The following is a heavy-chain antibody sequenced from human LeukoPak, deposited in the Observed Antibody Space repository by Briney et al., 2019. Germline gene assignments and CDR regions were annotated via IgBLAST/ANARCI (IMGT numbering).Heavy chain of an antibody. CDR1: GFTFSSYW. D-gene: IGHD2-2*01. J-gene: IGHJ6*03. CDR2: INSDGSST. V-gene: IGHV3-74*01. Sequence: GGSLRPSCAASGFTFSSYWMHWVRQAPGKGLVWVSRINSDGSSTSYAGSVKGRFTISRDNAKNTLYLQMNSLRAEDTAVYYCARASYCSSTSCPGSYYYYYMDVWGKGTTVTVSS. CDR3: ARASYCSSTSCPGSYYYYYMDV.